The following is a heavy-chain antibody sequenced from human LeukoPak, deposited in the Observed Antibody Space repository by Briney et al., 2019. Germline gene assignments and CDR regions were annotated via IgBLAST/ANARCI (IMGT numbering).Heavy chain of an antibody. CDR3: ARAKSAAAGLDY. Sequence: PGRSLRLSCAASGFTVSSYAMHWVRQAPGKGLEWVAVISYDGSNKYYADSVKGRFTISRDNSKNTLYLQMNSLRAEDTAVYYCARAKSAAAGLDYWGQGTLVTVSS. V-gene: IGHV3-30-3*01. CDR1: GFTVSSYA. J-gene: IGHJ4*02. CDR2: ISYDGSNK. D-gene: IGHD6-13*01.